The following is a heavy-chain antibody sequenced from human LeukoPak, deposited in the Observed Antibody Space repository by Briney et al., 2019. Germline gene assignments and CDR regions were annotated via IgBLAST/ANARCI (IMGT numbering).Heavy chain of an antibody. D-gene: IGHD3-3*01. CDR2: INHSGST. V-gene: IGHV4-34*01. CDR3: ARGPKRPIFGVVTPAPTDY. J-gene: IGHJ4*02. Sequence: SETLSLTCAVYGGSFSGYYWSWTRQPPGKGLEWIGEINHSGSTNYNPSLKSRVTISVDTSKNQFSLKLSSVTAADTAVYYCARGPKRPIFGVVTPAPTDYWGQRTLVTVSS. CDR1: GGSFSGYY.